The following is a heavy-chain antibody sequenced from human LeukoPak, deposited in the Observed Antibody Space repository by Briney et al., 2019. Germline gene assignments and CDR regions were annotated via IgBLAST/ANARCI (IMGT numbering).Heavy chain of an antibody. D-gene: IGHD1-26*01. Sequence: GGSLRLSCAASGFTFSSYSMNWVRQAPGKGLEWVSSISSSSSYIYYADSVKGRFTISRDNSANTLYLQMNSLRAEDTALYYCAKHSGSYFIYYVDSWGQGTLVTVSS. V-gene: IGHV3-21*04. J-gene: IGHJ4*02. CDR3: AKHSGSYFIYYVDS. CDR2: ISSSSSYI. CDR1: GFTFSSYS.